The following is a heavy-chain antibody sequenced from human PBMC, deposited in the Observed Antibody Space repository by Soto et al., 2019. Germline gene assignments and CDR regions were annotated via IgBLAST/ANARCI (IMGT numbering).Heavy chain of an antibody. CDR1: GFTFSNYG. V-gene: IGHV3-30*03. J-gene: IGHJ6*02. Sequence: QVQLVESGGGVVHPGRSLRLSCAASGFTFSNYGMHWVRQAPGKGLEWLTVISHDGSNKHFADSVKGRFTISRDNSKNTVVLQMNSLRPEDTAVDYCATQIRPDDYYGMDVWGQGTTVTVSS. CDR3: ATQIRPDDYYGMDV. CDR2: ISHDGSNK.